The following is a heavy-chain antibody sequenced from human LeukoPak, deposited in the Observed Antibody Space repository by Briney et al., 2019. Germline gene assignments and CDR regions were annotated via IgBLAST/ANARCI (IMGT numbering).Heavy chain of an antibody. D-gene: IGHD3-10*01. CDR2: IKQDGNEK. Sequence: GGSLRLSCAASGFRFNTFWMSWVRQAPGKGLEWVANIKQDGNEKYYADSVKGRFTISRDNGKNSLDLQMNSLRADDTAFYYCARDTLGEGEDADYAVYYFDYWGQGTVVTVSS. CDR3: ARDTLGEGEDADYAVYYFDY. CDR1: GFRFNTFW. V-gene: IGHV3-7*01. J-gene: IGHJ4*02.